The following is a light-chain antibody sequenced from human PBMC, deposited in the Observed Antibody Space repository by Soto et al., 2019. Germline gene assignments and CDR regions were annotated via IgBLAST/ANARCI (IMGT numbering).Light chain of an antibody. Sequence: QSVLTQPPSASGNPGQRVTISCSGSSSNIGSNIVSWYQHLPGTAPKLLIYSNNQRPSGVPDRFSDSKAGTSASLAISGLQSEDEADYYCATLDDSLNGLFGGGTKLTVL. CDR2: SNN. CDR1: SSNIGSNI. J-gene: IGLJ3*02. V-gene: IGLV1-44*01. CDR3: ATLDDSLNGL.